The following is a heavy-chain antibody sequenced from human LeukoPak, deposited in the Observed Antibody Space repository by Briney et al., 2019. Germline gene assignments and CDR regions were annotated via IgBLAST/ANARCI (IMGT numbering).Heavy chain of an antibody. CDR1: GYTLNNYG. CDR3: ARVILPSSWTDY. Sequence: ASVTVSYMHSGYTLNNYGISWVRQAPGQGLEWMGWISAYNGNTNYAQKLQGRVTMTTDTSTSTAYMELRSLRSDDTAVYYCARVILPSSWTDYWGQGTLVTVSS. V-gene: IGHV1-18*01. J-gene: IGHJ4*02. D-gene: IGHD2-21*01. CDR2: ISAYNGNT.